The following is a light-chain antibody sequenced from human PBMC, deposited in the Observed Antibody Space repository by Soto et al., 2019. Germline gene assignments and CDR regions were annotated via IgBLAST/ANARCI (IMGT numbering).Light chain of an antibody. Sequence: QAVVTQPPSASGTPGQRVTISCSGSSSNIGSNYVYWYQQLPGTAPKLLIYRNNQRPSGVPDRFSGSKSGTSASLAISGLRSEDEDDYYCAAWDDSRSGVVFGGGTKLTVL. CDR2: RNN. J-gene: IGLJ2*01. V-gene: IGLV1-47*01. CDR1: SSNIGSNY. CDR3: AAWDDSRSGVV.